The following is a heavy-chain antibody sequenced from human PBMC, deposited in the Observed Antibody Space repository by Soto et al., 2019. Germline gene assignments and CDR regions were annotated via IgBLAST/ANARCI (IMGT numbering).Heavy chain of an antibody. V-gene: IGHV2-5*02. Sequence: QITLNESGPTVVRPTEALTLTCRFSGFSLTTSGVGVGWIRQSPGKDPECLALIYWDDDKRYSAALKSRLIITKDTSKNQVVLTVSDLDPTDTATYYCAHRVLRSVFALVTTTAIYFDFWGQGTPVAVSS. CDR2: IYWDDDK. CDR1: GFSLTTSGVG. J-gene: IGHJ4*02. CDR3: AHRVLRSVFALVTTTAIYFDF. D-gene: IGHD3-3*01.